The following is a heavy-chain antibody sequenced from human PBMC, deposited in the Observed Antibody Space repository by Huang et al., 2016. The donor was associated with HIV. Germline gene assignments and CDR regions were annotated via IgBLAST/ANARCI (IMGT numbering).Heavy chain of an antibody. J-gene: IGHJ2*01. V-gene: IGHV4-34*01. CDR1: GGSVSGHY. CDR3: ARASWYEPRSWYFGL. Sequence: QVQLQQWGAGLLKPSETLSLTCAVYGGSVSGHYWSWIRQPPGKGLEWIAEINDNGYTKYNPSIKRRVTISVHTSRNQVSLKLNSVTAADAAVYYCARASWYEPRSWYFGLWGRGTLVTVSS. D-gene: IGHD6-13*01. CDR2: INDNGYT.